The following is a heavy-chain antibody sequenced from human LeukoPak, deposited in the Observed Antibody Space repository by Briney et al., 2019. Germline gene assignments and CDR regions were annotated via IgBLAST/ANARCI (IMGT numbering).Heavy chain of an antibody. J-gene: IGHJ6*02. CDR3: AKVVVNKGYYYYFGMDV. Sequence: GGSLRLSCAASGFTFSSYAMSWVRQAPGKGLEWVSAISGSGGSTYYADSVKGRFTISRDNSKNTLYLQMNSLRAEDTAVYYCAKVVVNKGYYYYFGMDVWGQGTTVTVSS. V-gene: IGHV3-23*01. CDR2: ISGSGGST. D-gene: IGHD2-15*01. CDR1: GFTFSSYA.